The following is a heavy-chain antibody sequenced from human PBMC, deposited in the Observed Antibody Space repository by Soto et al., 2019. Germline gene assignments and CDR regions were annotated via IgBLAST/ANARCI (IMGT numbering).Heavy chain of an antibody. CDR3: ARSRAVAGMNFDY. D-gene: IGHD6-19*01. J-gene: IGHJ4*02. V-gene: IGHV4-59*08. CDR2: IYYSGST. Sequence: SETLSLTCTVSGCSISSYYWSRIRQPPGKGLEWIGYIYYSGSTNYNPSLKSRVTISVDTSKNQFSLKLSSVTAADTAVYYCARSRAVAGMNFDYWGQGTLVTVS. CDR1: GCSISSYY.